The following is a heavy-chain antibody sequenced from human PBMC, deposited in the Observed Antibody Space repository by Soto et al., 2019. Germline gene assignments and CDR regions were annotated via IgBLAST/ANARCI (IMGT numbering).Heavy chain of an antibody. D-gene: IGHD5-18*01. Sequence: GSLRLSCAASGFTFSSYAMSWVRQAPGKGLEWVSGVSGNGGSTYCVDSVKGRFTISRDNSKNTLYLQMNSLRAEDTAVYYCAKDFGYNYGYDAFDIWGQGTMVTVSS. V-gene: IGHV3-23*01. CDR3: AKDFGYNYGYDAFDI. J-gene: IGHJ3*02. CDR1: GFTFSSYA. CDR2: VSGNGGST.